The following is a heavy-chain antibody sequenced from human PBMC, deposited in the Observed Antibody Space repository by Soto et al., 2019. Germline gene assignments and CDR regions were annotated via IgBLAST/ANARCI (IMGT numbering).Heavy chain of an antibody. D-gene: IGHD2-2*01. CDR3: ARVVYCSSTSCHPDDAFDI. V-gene: IGHV4-61*01. CDR2: IYYSGST. Sequence: SETLSLTXTVSGGSVSSGSYYWSWIRQPPGKGLEWIGYIYYSGSTNYNPSLKSRVTISVGTSKNQFSLKLSSVTAADTAVYYCARVVYCSSTSCHPDDAFDIWGQGTMVTVSS. CDR1: GGSVSSGSYY. J-gene: IGHJ3*02.